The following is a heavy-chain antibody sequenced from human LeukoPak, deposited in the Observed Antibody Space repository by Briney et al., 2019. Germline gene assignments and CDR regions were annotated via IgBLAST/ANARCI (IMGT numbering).Heavy chain of an antibody. CDR3: AKWYGSGSYYIDY. D-gene: IGHD3-10*01. Sequence: PGGSLRLSCAASGFTFSNYAMSWVRQAPGKGLEWVSTISASGASTFYADSVKGRLTISRDNSKNTLYMQMNSLRAEDTAVYYCAKWYGSGSYYIDYWGQGTLVAVSS. V-gene: IGHV3-23*01. J-gene: IGHJ4*02. CDR1: GFTFSNYA. CDR2: ISASGAST.